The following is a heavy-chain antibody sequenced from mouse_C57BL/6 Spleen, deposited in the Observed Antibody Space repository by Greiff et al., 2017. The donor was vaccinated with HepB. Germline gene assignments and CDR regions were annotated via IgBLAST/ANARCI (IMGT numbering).Heavy chain of an antibody. CDR1: GYTFTDYY. Sequence: VQLQQSGPELVKPGASVKISCKASGYTFTDYYMNWVKQSHGKSLEWIGDINPNNGGTSYNQKFKGKATLTVDKSSSTAYMELRSLTSEDSAVYYCAREDYYGSSHAFDYWGQGTTLTVSS. CDR3: AREDYYGSSHAFDY. CDR2: INPNNGGT. J-gene: IGHJ2*01. V-gene: IGHV1-26*01. D-gene: IGHD1-1*01.